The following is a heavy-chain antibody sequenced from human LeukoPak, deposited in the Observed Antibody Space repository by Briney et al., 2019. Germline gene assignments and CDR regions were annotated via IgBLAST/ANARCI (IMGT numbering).Heavy chain of an antibody. Sequence: PGGSLRLSCAASGFIFSSYWMYWARQAPGKGLEWVASINHNGNVNYYVDSVKGRFTISRDNAKNSLYLQMSNLRAEDTAVYFCARGGGLDVWGQGATVTVSS. V-gene: IGHV3-7*03. J-gene: IGHJ6*02. D-gene: IGHD3-16*01. CDR1: GFIFSSYW. CDR3: ARGGGLDV. CDR2: INHNGNVN.